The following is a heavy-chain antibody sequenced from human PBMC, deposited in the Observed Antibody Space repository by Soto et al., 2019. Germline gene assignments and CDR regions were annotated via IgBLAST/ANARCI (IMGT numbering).Heavy chain of an antibody. CDR2: IWYDGSNK. V-gene: IGHV3-33*01. Sequence: QVQLVESGGGVVQPGRSLRLSCAASGFTFSNYGIHWVRQAPGKGLEWVSVIWYDGSNKYYADSVKGRFTISRDNSKNTVYLQMNSLRAEDTAVYYCAREKNKALDYWGQGTLVTGSS. CDR1: GFTFSNYG. J-gene: IGHJ4*02. CDR3: AREKNKALDY.